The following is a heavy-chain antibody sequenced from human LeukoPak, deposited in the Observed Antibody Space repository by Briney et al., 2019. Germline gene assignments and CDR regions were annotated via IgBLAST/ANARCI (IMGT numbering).Heavy chain of an antibody. CDR1: GYTFSSDG. CDR2: ISSYNGNT. Sequence: ASVKVSCKASGYTFSSDGISWVRQAPGQGLEWMGWISSYNGNTKYAEKLQGRVTMTTDTSTSTACMELRSLRSDDTAVYYCARVQLERSGEPFDYWGQGTLVTVSS. D-gene: IGHD1-1*01. J-gene: IGHJ4*02. V-gene: IGHV1-18*01. CDR3: ARVQLERSGEPFDY.